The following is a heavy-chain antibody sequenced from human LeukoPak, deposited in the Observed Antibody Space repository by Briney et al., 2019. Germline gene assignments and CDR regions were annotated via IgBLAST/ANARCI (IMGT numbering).Heavy chain of an antibody. Sequence: GASVKVSCKASGYTFTGYYMHWVRQAPGQGLEWMGWINLNSGGTNYAQKFQGRVTMTRDTSISTAYMELSRLRSDDTAVYYCARGDTTVTIDSGLGYWGQGTLVTVSS. D-gene: IGHD4-17*01. CDR3: ARGDTTVTIDSGLGY. CDR2: INLNSGGT. CDR1: GYTFTGYY. J-gene: IGHJ4*02. V-gene: IGHV1-2*02.